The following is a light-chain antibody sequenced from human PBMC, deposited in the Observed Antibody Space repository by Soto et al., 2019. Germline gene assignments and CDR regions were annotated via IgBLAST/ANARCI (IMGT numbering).Light chain of an antibody. J-gene: IGLJ1*01. CDR1: SSDVGSYNL. V-gene: IGLV2-23*02. CDR2: EVS. CDR3: CSYAGSSTYV. Sequence: QSALTQPASVSGSPGQAITISCTGTSSDVGSYNLVSWYQQHPGKAPKLMIYEVSKRPSGVSNRFSGSKSGNTASLTISGLKAEDEAGYYCCSYAGSSTYVFGTGTKLTVL.